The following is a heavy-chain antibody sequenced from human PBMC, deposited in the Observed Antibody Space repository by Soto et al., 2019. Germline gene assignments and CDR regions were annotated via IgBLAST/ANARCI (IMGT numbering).Heavy chain of an antibody. V-gene: IGHV1-69*13. CDR3: ARDEGIAAAGICAY. Sequence: ASVKVSCKASGYTFTSYTISWVRQAPGQGLEWMGEIIPILGTANYAQKFQGRVTITADESTSTAYMELSSLRSEDTAVYYCARDEGIAAAGICAYWGQGTLVTVSS. CDR1: GYTFTSYT. D-gene: IGHD6-13*01. J-gene: IGHJ4*02. CDR2: IIPILGTA.